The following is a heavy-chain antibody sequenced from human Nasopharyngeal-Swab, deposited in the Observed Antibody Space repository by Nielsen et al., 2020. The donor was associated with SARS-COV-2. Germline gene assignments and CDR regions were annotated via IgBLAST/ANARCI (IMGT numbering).Heavy chain of an antibody. D-gene: IGHD3-22*01. CDR1: GFTFSTYA. Sequence: GESLKISCAASGFTFSTYAMHWVRQAPGKGLDWVTFIWYDGSNKEYADAVKGRFTISRDNSKNTVFLQMNSLRVEDTAVYYCATDAPGSGFALDTWGQGTMVTVLS. CDR3: ATDAPGSGFALDT. J-gene: IGHJ3*02. V-gene: IGHV3-30*02. CDR2: IWYDGSNK.